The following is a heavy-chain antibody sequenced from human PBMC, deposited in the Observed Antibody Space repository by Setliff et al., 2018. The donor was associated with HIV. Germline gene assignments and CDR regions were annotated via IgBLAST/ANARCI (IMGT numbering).Heavy chain of an antibody. J-gene: IGHJ4*02. D-gene: IGHD3-22*01. CDR1: DGSFSGYY. V-gene: IGHV4-34*01. Sequence: SETLSLTCAVNDGSFSGYYWTWIRQPPGKGLEWIGEISHSGSPNYNPSLKSRVTMSRDTSKNQLSLSLSSVTAADTAVYNCARVRFFDRIGYFARPYYFLDSWGQGTLVTVSS. CDR3: ARVRFFDRIGYFARPYYFLDS. CDR2: ISHSGSP.